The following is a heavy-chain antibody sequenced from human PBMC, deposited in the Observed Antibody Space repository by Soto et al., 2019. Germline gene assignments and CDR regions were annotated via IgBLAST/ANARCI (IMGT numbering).Heavy chain of an antibody. CDR3: ARGPSAAAPLSDWYFDL. Sequence: GGSLRLSCAASGFTFSGYSMNWVRQAPGKGLEWVSYIASTSWNIYYADTVKGRFTISRDNAKNSLYLQMNSLRDEDTAAYYCARGPSAAAPLSDWYFDLWGRGTLVTVSS. CDR2: IASTSWNI. D-gene: IGHD2-2*01. V-gene: IGHV3-48*02. J-gene: IGHJ2*01. CDR1: GFTFSGYS.